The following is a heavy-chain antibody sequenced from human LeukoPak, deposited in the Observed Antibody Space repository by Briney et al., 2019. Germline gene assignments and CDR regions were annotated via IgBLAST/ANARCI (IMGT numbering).Heavy chain of an antibody. CDR3: ARRFGELIPFDY. D-gene: IGHD3-10*01. CDR2: IYYSGST. J-gene: IGHJ4*02. V-gene: IGHV4-39*01. Sequence: PSGTLSLTCAVSGGSISSSSYYWGWIRQPPGKGLEWIGSIYYSGSTYYNPSLKSRVTISVDTSKNQFSLKLSSVTAADTAVYYCARRFGELIPFDYWGQGTLVTVSA. CDR1: GGSISSSSYY.